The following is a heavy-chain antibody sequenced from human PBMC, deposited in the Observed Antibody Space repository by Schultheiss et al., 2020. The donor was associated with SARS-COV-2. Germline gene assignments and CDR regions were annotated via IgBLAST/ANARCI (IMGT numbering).Heavy chain of an antibody. Sequence: SETLSLTCTVSGGSISSYYWSWIRQPPGKGLEWIGEINHSGSTNYNPSLKSRVTISVDTSKNQFSLKLTSVTAADTAVYYCARVSTYYDYIWGSYRSLYFDYWGQGTLVTVSS. D-gene: IGHD3-16*02. CDR2: INHSGST. CDR3: ARVSTYYDYIWGSYRSLYFDY. J-gene: IGHJ4*02. CDR1: GGSISSYY. V-gene: IGHV4-34*01.